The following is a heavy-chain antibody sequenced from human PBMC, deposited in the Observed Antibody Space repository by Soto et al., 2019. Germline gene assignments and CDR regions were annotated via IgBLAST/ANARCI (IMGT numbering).Heavy chain of an antibody. CDR2: ISGSGSST. CDR3: AKGIFHCGGDCYSDY. CDR1: GFTFSSYA. D-gene: IGHD2-21*02. J-gene: IGHJ4*02. Sequence: GGSLRLSYAASGFTFSSYAMSWFRQAPGKVREWVSAISGSGSSTYYADSVKGRFTISRANSKNTLYLQMNSLRAEDTAVYYCAKGIFHCGGDCYSDYCGQGTLVTVSS. V-gene: IGHV3-23*01.